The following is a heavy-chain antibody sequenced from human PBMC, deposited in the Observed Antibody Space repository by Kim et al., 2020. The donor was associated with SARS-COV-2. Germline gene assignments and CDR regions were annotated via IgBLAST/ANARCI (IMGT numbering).Heavy chain of an antibody. CDR2: ISYDGSNK. J-gene: IGHJ4*02. CDR3: AKDGDGYNLDY. D-gene: IGHD5-12*01. Sequence: GGSLRLSCAASGFTFSSYGMHWVRQAPGKGLEWVAVISYDGSNKYYADSVKGRFTISRDNSKNTLYLQMNSLRAEDTAVYYCAKDGDGYNLDYWGQGTLVTVSS. V-gene: IGHV3-30*18. CDR1: GFTFSSYG.